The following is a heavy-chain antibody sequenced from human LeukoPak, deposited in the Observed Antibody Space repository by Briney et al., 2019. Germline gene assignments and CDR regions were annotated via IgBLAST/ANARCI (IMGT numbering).Heavy chain of an antibody. Sequence: PGGSLRLSCAASGFTFSDYYMSWIRQAPGKGLEWVSYISSSGSTIYYADSVKGRFTISRDNAKNSLYLQMNSLRAEDTAEYYCARDHYYDFWSGYDYWGQGTLVTVSS. D-gene: IGHD3-3*01. CDR2: ISSSGSTI. CDR1: GFTFSDYY. J-gene: IGHJ4*02. V-gene: IGHV3-11*04. CDR3: ARDHYYDFWSGYDY.